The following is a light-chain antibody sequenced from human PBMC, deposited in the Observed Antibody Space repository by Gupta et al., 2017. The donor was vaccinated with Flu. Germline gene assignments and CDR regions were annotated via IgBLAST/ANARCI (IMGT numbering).Light chain of an antibody. CDR2: DDI. CDR3: QVWDSSSDQGV. J-gene: IGLJ2*01. CDR1: NIGSKS. Sequence: SYVLAQPPSESVAPGQTARITCGGNNIGSKSVHWYQQKPSQAPVLFGSDDIDRPSGIPERFSGSNSGTTANLTISRVEAGDWADYYCQVWDSSSDQGVFGGGTKMT. V-gene: IGLV3-21*02.